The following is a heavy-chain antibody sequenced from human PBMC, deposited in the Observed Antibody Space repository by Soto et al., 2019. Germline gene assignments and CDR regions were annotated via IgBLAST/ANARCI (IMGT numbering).Heavy chain of an antibody. V-gene: IGHV3-30*18. J-gene: IGHJ4*02. CDR3: AKEEYRGSSFDH. CDR1: GFTFSRYG. Sequence: QVQLVESGGGVVQPGRSLRLSCAASGFTFSRYGMHWVRQAPGKGLEWVVRISHDGNNRFYADSVKGRFTISRDNSKDTLYLQVNSLRPEDTAVFYCAKEEYRGSSFDHWGQGALVTVSS. CDR2: ISHDGNNR. D-gene: IGHD1-26*01.